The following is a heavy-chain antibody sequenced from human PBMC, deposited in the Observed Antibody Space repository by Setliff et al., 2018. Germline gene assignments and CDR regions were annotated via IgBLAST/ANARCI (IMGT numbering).Heavy chain of an antibody. V-gene: IGHV4-59*04. CDR3: ARSPYVVVTAIPFDY. CDR2: IHSGTT. J-gene: IGHJ4*02. D-gene: IGHD2-21*02. CDR1: GGSISTYY. Sequence: SETLSLTCTVSGGSISTYYWSWIRQPPGKGLEWIGSIHSGTTYYNPSLKSRVTISVDTSKNQFSLKLSSVTAADTAVYYCARSPYVVVTAIPFDYWGQGTLVTVSS.